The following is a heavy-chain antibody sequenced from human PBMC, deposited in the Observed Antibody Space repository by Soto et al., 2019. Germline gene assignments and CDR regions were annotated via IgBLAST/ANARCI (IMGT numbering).Heavy chain of an antibody. CDR2: IYYSGST. CDR3: ARGGPYCSSTSCYPPSFDY. D-gene: IGHD2-2*01. J-gene: IGHJ4*02. V-gene: IGHV4-30-4*01. Sequence: QVQLQESGPGLVKPSQTLSLTCTVSGGSISSGDYYWSWIRQPPGKGLEWIGYIYYSGSTYYNPSLKSRVTISVDTSKNQFSLKLSSVTAADTAVFYCARGGPYCSSTSCYPPSFDYWGQGTLVTVSS. CDR1: GGSISSGDYY.